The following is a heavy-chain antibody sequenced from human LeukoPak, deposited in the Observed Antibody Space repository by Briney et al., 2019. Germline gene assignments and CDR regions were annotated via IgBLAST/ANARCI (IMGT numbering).Heavy chain of an antibody. D-gene: IGHD4-17*01. CDR2: ISSSSSTI. J-gene: IGHJ4*02. CDR3: AREGVTTLSTFGY. V-gene: IGHV3-48*04. CDR1: GFTFSSYS. Sequence: GGSLRLSCAASGFTFSSYSMNWVRQAPGKGLEWVSYISSSSSTIYYADSVKGRFTISRDNAKNSLYLQMNSLRAEDTAVYYCAREGVTTLSTFGYWGQGTLVTVSS.